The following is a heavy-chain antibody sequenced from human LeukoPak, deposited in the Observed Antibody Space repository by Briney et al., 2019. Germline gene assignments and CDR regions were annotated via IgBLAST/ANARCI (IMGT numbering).Heavy chain of an antibody. CDR2: IYEGGDI. J-gene: IGHJ3*02. Sequence: GGPLRLPCAALGFTVSRTYMRWVREARGKSLKWVSVIYEGGDIYYADSVRGRFAISRDNSKNTVYLQMNGLRGEDTAVYYCARDPSGTGTGFDIWGQGTMVTVSS. CDR3: ARDPSGTGTGFDI. CDR1: GFTVSRTY. D-gene: IGHD3/OR15-3a*01. V-gene: IGHV3-66*01.